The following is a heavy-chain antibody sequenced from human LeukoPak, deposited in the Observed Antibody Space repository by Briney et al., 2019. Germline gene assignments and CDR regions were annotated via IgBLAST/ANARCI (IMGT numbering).Heavy chain of an antibody. CDR1: GYIFNGYY. CDR2: INPNNGDK. J-gene: IGHJ5*02. D-gene: IGHD2-2*01. Sequence: ASVKVSCKASGYIFNGYYIHWVRQPPGQGPEWMGWINPNNGDKKGAQKFKGRVTMTRHTSISTAYMELSSLRSDDPAFYYCARNGRLLSGGNWFDPWGQEALVTVPS. V-gene: IGHV1-2*02. CDR3: ARNGRLLSGGNWFDP.